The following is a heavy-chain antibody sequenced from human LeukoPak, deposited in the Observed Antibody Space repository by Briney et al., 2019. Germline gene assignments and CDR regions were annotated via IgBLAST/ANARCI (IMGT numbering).Heavy chain of an antibody. D-gene: IGHD2-21*01. CDR2: IASDGSNT. V-gene: IGHV3-30-3*01. CDR3: ARERQDTILHPGACDI. J-gene: IGHJ3*02. CDR1: GFTFSTYF. Sequence: GGSLRLSCAASGFTFSTYFMHWVRQAPGKGLEWVADIASDGSNTFYVESVKGRFTISRDNSKNTLYLQMNSLRAEDTAVYFCARERQDTILHPGACDIWGESTRVTVPS.